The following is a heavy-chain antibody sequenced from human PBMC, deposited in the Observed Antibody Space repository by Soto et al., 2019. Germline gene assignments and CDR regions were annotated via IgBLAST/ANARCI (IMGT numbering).Heavy chain of an antibody. D-gene: IGHD3-10*01. Sequence: NPSETLSLTCAVYGGSFSGYYWSWIRQPPGKGLEWIGEINHSGSTNYNPSLKSRVTISVDTSKNQFSLKLSSVTAADTAVYYCARGKGFGELDYWGQGTLVTVSS. CDR3: ARGKGFGELDY. CDR1: GGSFSGYY. V-gene: IGHV4-34*01. J-gene: IGHJ4*02. CDR2: INHSGST.